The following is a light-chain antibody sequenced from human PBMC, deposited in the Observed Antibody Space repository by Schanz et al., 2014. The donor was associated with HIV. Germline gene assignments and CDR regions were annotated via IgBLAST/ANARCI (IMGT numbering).Light chain of an antibody. CDR1: SSDVGKYGL. Sequence: QSALTQPASVSGSPGQSITISCTGTSSDVGKYGLVSWYQQHPGQVPKLIIYEVTRRPSGVSDRFSASKSGNTASLTISDLQAADEADYYCSSYTSSSTLVFGGGTKLTVL. J-gene: IGLJ2*01. CDR3: SSYTSSSTLV. CDR2: EVT. V-gene: IGLV2-14*02.